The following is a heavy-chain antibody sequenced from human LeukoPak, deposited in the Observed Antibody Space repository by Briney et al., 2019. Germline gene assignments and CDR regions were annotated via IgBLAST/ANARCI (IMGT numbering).Heavy chain of an antibody. D-gene: IGHD3-22*01. J-gene: IGHJ5*02. CDR2: IYYSGST. Sequence: SETLSLTCTVSGGSISSGGYYWSWIRQHPGKGLEWIGYIYYSGSTYYNPSLKSRVTISVDTSKNQFSLKLSSVTAADTAVYYCARGSYYDSSGYRNWFDPWGQGTLVTVSS. V-gene: IGHV4-31*03. CDR3: ARGSYYDSSGYRNWFDP. CDR1: GGSISSGGYY.